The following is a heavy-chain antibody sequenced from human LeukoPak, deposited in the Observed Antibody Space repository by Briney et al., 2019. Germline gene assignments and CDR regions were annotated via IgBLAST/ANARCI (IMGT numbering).Heavy chain of an antibody. CDR2: MYYSGST. CDR1: GASISSRSYY. CDR3: AIYYYGSGSSVY. V-gene: IGHV4-39*01. J-gene: IGHJ4*02. Sequence: TPSEPLSFTCTVPGASISSRSYYSGWLRQPPGKGLDWFGSMYYSGSTYYHPSLKSRVTISVDTSKNQFSLKLSSVTAADRAVYYCAIYYYGSGSSVYWGEGTLVSVSS. D-gene: IGHD3-10*01.